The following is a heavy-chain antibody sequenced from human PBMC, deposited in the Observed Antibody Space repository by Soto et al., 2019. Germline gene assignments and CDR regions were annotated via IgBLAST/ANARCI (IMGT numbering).Heavy chain of an antibody. CDR3: ARGLMVRGVSNWFDP. V-gene: IGHV4-34*01. Sequence: QVQLQQWGAGLLKPSETLSLTCAVYGGSFSGYYWSWIRQPPGKGLEWIGEINHSGSTNYDPSLRSGVAISVDTSKNQVSLKLSSVTAADTAVYYCARGLMVRGVSNWFDPWGQGTLVTVSS. CDR1: GGSFSGYY. J-gene: IGHJ5*02. CDR2: INHSGST. D-gene: IGHD3-10*01.